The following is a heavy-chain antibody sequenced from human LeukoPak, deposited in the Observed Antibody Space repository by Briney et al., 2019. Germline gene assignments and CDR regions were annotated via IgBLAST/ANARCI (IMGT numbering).Heavy chain of an antibody. CDR2: IDDVSDTI. D-gene: IGHD7-27*01. CDR1: GFTFSNYA. CDR3: ARESNWAFDY. Sequence: GGSLRLSCAASGFTFSNYAMSWVRHAPGKGLEWVSYIDDVSDTIYYADSVKGRFIISRDNAKNSLYLQMNSLRDEDTSVYFCARESNWAFDYWGQGTLVTVSS. J-gene: IGHJ4*02. V-gene: IGHV3-48*02.